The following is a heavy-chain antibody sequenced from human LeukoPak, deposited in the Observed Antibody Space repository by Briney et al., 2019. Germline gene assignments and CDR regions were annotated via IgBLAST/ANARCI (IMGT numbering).Heavy chain of an antibody. CDR1: GYTFTGYY. CDR3: AETQYYYGSGSLYGMDV. Sequence: ASVKASCKASGYTFTGYYMHWVRQAPGQGLEWMGWINPNSGGTNYAQKFQGRVTMTRDTSISTAYMELSRLRSDDTAVYYCAETQYYYGSGSLYGMDVWGQGTTVTVSS. CDR2: INPNSGGT. J-gene: IGHJ6*02. V-gene: IGHV1-2*02. D-gene: IGHD3-10*01.